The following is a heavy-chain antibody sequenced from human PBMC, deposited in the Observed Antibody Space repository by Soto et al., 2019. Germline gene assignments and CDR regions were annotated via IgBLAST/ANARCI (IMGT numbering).Heavy chain of an antibody. J-gene: IGHJ6*04. D-gene: IGHD3-10*01. CDR3: AKDCLVRGVNQMDV. Sequence: GGSLRLSCAASGFTFSSYGMHWVRQAPGKGLEWVAVIWYDGSNKYYADSVKGRFTISRDNSKNTLYLQMNSLRAEDTAVYYCAKDCLVRGVNQMDVRGKGTTVTVSS. CDR2: IWYDGSNK. V-gene: IGHV3-33*06. CDR1: GFTFSSYG.